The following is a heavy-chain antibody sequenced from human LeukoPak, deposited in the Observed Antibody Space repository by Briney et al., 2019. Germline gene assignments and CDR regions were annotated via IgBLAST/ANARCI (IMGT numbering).Heavy chain of an antibody. Sequence: ASVKVSCKASGGTFGSYAISWVRQAPGQGLEWMGWIRVYNGNTNYAQKFQGRITMTRDMSTSTVYMELSSLRSEDTAVYYCARVGGCSSTSCQQGFFDYWGQGTLVTVSS. J-gene: IGHJ4*02. V-gene: IGHV1-18*01. CDR3: ARVGGCSSTSCQQGFFDY. CDR1: GGTFGSYA. D-gene: IGHD2-2*01. CDR2: IRVYNGNT.